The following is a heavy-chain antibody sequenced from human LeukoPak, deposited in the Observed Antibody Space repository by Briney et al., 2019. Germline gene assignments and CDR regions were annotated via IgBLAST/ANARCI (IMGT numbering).Heavy chain of an antibody. CDR1: GYTFSSYE. V-gene: IGHV3-48*03. CDR3: AREALTETTFGPYDY. D-gene: IGHD4-17*01. Sequence: GGSLRLSCAASGYTFSSYEMNWVRQAPGKGLEWVSYISSSGSTKYYADSLMGRFTLSRDNAKKSLYLQMNSLRAEDTAVYYCAREALTETTFGPYDYWGQGTLVTVSS. J-gene: IGHJ4*02. CDR2: ISSSGSTK.